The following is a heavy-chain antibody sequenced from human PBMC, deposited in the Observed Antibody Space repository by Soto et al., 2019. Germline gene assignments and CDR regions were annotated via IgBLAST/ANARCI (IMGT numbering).Heavy chain of an antibody. J-gene: IGHJ5*01. CDR3: ARVVPGAEAWFDS. CDR2: ISLYSDGT. Sequence: ASVQVSCKTSGYTFSNYGITWVRQAPGQPLEWLGWISLYSDGTNYAQKFQGRVSMTTDTSTTTAYMELRSLRSDDTAVYYCARVVPGAEAWFDSWGQGTLVTVSS. V-gene: IGHV1-18*01. CDR1: GYTFSNYG. D-gene: IGHD2-2*01.